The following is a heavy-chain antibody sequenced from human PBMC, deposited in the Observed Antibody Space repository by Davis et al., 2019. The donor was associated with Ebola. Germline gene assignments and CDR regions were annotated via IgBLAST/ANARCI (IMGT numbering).Heavy chain of an antibody. J-gene: IGHJ4*02. CDR1: GGSFSNYY. Sequence: SQTLSLTCGVYGGSFSNYYWTWIRQPPGKGLEWIGEIIHSGNTNYNPSLKSRVTISVDMSKNQFSLRLRSVTAADTAIYYCASPHQIRDKNYFDLWGQGTLVTVSS. CDR2: IIHSGNT. V-gene: IGHV4-34*12. CDR3: ASPHQIRDKNYFDL. D-gene: IGHD2-2*01.